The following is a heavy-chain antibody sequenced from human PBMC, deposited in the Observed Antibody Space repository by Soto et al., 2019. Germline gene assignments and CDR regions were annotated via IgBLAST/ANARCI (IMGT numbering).Heavy chain of an antibody. V-gene: IGHV2-5*02. J-gene: IGHJ3*02. CDR1: GCSLSTSGVG. D-gene: IGHD2-2*01. Sequence: SGPTLVNPTQTLTLTCTFSGCSLSTSGVGVGWIRQPPGKALEWLALIYWDDDKRYSPSLKSRLTITKDTSKNQVVLTMTNMDPVDTATYYCAHSYCSSTSCYEPHAFDIWGQGTMVTVSS. CDR3: AHSYCSSTSCYEPHAFDI. CDR2: IYWDDDK.